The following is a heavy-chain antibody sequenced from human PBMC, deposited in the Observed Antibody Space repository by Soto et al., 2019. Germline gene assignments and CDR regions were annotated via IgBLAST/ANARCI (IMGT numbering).Heavy chain of an antibody. Sequence: EVQLVESGGGVVRPEGSLRLSCAASGFTFEDHGMTWVRQVPGKGLEWVAEINWSGSSTSYADSVKGRFTISRDNAKNSLYLQMNSLRAEDTALYFCARDGGVAVAVDASDIWGQGTMVTVSS. D-gene: IGHD6-19*01. CDR3: ARDGGVAVAVDASDI. V-gene: IGHV3-20*04. CDR1: GFTFEDHG. J-gene: IGHJ3*02. CDR2: INWSGSST.